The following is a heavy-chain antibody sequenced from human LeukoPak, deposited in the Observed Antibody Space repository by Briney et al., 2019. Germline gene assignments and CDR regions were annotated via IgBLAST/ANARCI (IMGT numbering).Heavy chain of an antibody. CDR1: GYNFPAYF. CDR3: ARVGFTTSWSNFDY. D-gene: IGHD2-2*01. Sequence: WASVTVSCKAGGYNFPAYFVHWVRQAPGQGLEWMGRINPNGGDTNYAQKFQGRVTMASDTSIGTAYMELSSLISDDTAVYYCARVGFTTSWSNFDYWGQGTLVTVSS. V-gene: IGHV1-2*06. J-gene: IGHJ4*02. CDR2: INPNGGDT.